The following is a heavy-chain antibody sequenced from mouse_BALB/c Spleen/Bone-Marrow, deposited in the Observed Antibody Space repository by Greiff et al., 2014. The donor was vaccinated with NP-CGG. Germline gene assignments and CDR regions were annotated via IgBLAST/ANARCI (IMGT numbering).Heavy chain of an antibody. D-gene: IGHD3-3*01. J-gene: IGHJ1*01. Sequence: EVQLQQSGAELVKPGASVKLSCTASGFNIKDSYMHWVKQRPEQGLEWIGRIDPANGNTKYDPKFQGKATITADKSSNTAYLHLNSLTSEDTAVYYCATRISDWYFDVWGEGTTVTVSS. V-gene: IGHV14-3*02. CDR2: IDPANGNT. CDR1: GFNIKDSY. CDR3: ATRISDWYFDV.